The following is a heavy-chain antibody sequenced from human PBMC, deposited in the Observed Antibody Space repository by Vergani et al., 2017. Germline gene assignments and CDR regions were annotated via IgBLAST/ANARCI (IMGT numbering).Heavy chain of an antibody. CDR1: GGSISSYY. Sequence: QVKLQESGPGLVKPSETLSLTCTVSGGSISSYYWSWIRQSPGKGLEWIGHISHSGSTNYNPSLKSRVTISVDTSKNQFSLKLSSVTAADTAVYYCAKYSSSWYFDYLYYYMDVWGKGTTVTVSS. CDR2: ISHSGST. J-gene: IGHJ6*03. CDR3: AKYSSSWYFDYLYYYMDV. V-gene: IGHV4-59*01. D-gene: IGHD6-13*01.